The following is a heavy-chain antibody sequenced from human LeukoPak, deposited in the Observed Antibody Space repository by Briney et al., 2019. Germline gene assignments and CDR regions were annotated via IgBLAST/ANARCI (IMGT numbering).Heavy chain of an antibody. Sequence: RGESLKISCKGSGYSFTSYWIGWVRQMPGKGLEWMGIIYPGDSDTRYSPSFQGQVTISADKSISTAYLQWSSLKASDTAMYYCARARSRYSGYGPFDYWGQGTLVTVSS. D-gene: IGHD5-12*01. CDR1: GYSFTSYW. J-gene: IGHJ4*02. CDR3: ARARSRYSGYGPFDY. CDR2: IYPGDSDT. V-gene: IGHV5-51*01.